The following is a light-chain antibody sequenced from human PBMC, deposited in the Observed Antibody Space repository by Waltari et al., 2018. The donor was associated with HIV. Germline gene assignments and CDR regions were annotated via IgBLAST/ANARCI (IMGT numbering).Light chain of an antibody. Sequence: QSALTQPASVSGSPGQSITIPCTGTSSDFGSYNLFSWYQQHPGKAPTLMIYEVSKRPAWVSDRFSGSKSGNTASLTISGLQAEDEADYHCCSYAGSGGPVVFGGGTKLTVL. CDR2: EVS. CDR3: CSYAGSGGPVV. V-gene: IGLV2-23*02. J-gene: IGLJ2*01. CDR1: SSDFGSYNL.